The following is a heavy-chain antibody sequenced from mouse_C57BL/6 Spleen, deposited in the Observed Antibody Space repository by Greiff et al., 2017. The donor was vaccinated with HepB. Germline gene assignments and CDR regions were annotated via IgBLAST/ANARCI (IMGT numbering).Heavy chain of an antibody. CDR2: INPNYGTT. D-gene: IGHD1-1*01. J-gene: IGHJ1*03. CDR1: GYSFTDYN. V-gene: IGHV1-39*01. Sequence: EVQLVESGPELVKPGASVKISCKASGYSFTDYNMNWVKQSNGKSLEWIGVINPNYGTTSYNQKFKGKATLTVDQSSSTAYMQLNSLTSEDSAVYYCARSTTVVGGWYFDVWGTGTTVTVSS. CDR3: ARSTTVVGGWYFDV.